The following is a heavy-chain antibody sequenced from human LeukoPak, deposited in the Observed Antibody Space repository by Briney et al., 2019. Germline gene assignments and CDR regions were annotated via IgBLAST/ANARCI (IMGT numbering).Heavy chain of an antibody. J-gene: IGHJ4*02. CDR2: ISAGNGNT. V-gene: IGHV1-3*01. Sequence: ASVKVPCKASGYTFAGYAIFWVRQAPGQRLEWMGWISAGNGNTRYSQKFHDRLTISRDTPASTVYMELSSLRSEDTAIYYCARDRGNYLLPYWGQGTLVTVSS. CDR1: GYTFAGYA. CDR3: ARDRGNYLLPY. D-gene: IGHD1-26*01.